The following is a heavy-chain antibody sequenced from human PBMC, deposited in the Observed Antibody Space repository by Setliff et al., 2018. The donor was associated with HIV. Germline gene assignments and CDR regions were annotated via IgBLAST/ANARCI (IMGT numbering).Heavy chain of an antibody. D-gene: IGHD2-15*01. Sequence: ASVKVSCKASGYTFTSYYVHWVRQAPGQGLEWMGVIHPSGGSPSYAQSFQDRVTMTRDTSTRTVYMELSSLRSEDTAVYYCARVRYCSGVSCYGGEYWFDPWGQGTLVTVSS. V-gene: IGHV1-46*01. CDR3: ARVRYCSGVSCYGGEYWFDP. CDR1: GYTFTSYY. CDR2: IHPSGGSP. J-gene: IGHJ5*02.